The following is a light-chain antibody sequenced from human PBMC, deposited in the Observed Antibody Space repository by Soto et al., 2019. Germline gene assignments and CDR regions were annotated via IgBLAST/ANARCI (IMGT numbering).Light chain of an antibody. Sequence: DIVMTQSPDSLALSLGETATINCKSRQGFLYSSNNKNYLAWYQQKTGQPHKLLIYWASTRESGVPDRFSGSGSGTDFTLTISSLQAEDVAVYYCQQYYSTPLTFGGGTKWIS. CDR2: WAS. CDR1: QGFLYSSNNKNY. J-gene: IGKJ4*01. CDR3: QQYYSTPLT. V-gene: IGKV4-1*01.